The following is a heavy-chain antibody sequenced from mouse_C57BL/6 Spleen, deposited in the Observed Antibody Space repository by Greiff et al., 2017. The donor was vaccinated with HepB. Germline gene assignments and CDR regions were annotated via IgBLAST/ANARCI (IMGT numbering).Heavy chain of an antibody. J-gene: IGHJ3*01. V-gene: IGHV1-26*01. CDR2: INPNNGGT. D-gene: IGHD2-4*01. CDR3: ARKVYDYDVRFAY. CDR1: GYTFTDYY. Sequence: EVQLQQSGPELVKPGASVKISCKASGYTFTDYYMNWVKQSHGKSLEWIGDINPNNGGTSYNQKFKGKATLTVDKYSSTAYMELRSLTSEDSAVYYCARKVYDYDVRFAYWGQGTLVTVSA.